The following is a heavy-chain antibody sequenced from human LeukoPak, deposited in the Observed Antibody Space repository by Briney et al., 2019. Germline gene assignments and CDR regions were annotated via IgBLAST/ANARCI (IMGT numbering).Heavy chain of an antibody. CDR2: IKSKTDGGTT. J-gene: IGHJ4*02. CDR1: GFTFSNAW. D-gene: IGHD1-26*01. CDR3: TTDHWWELTQFDY. Sequence: GGSLRLSCAASGFTFSNAWMSWVRQAPGKGLEWVGRIKSKTDGGTTDYAAPVKGRFTISRDDSKNTLYLQMNSLKTEDTAVYYCTTDHWWELTQFDYWGQGTLVTVS. V-gene: IGHV3-15*01.